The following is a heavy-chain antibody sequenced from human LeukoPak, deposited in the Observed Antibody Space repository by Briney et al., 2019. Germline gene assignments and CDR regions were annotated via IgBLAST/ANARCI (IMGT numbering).Heavy chain of an antibody. J-gene: IGHJ4*02. CDR1: GGTFSSYA. V-gene: IGHV1-2*02. CDR3: ARAGALRDFWSGADWEYFDY. CDR2: INPNSGGT. Sequence: GASVKVSCKASGGTFSSYAISWVRQAPGQGLEWMGWINPNSGGTNYAQKFQGRVTMTRDTSISTAYMELSRLRPDDTVVYYCARAGALRDFWSGADWEYFDYWGQGTLVTVSS. D-gene: IGHD3-3*01.